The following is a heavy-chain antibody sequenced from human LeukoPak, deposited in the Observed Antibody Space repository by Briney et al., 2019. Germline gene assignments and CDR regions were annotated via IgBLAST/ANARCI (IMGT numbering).Heavy chain of an antibody. Sequence: GGSLRLSWAASGFTFSDYYMSWIRQAPGKGLEWVSYISSSGSTIYYADSVKGRFTISRDNAKNSLYLQMNSLRAGDTAVYYCARTDCSSTSCYTFYYYYMDVWGKGTTVTVSS. D-gene: IGHD2-2*02. CDR3: ARTDCSSTSCYTFYYYYMDV. CDR1: GFTFSDYY. J-gene: IGHJ6*03. CDR2: ISSSGSTI. V-gene: IGHV3-11*04.